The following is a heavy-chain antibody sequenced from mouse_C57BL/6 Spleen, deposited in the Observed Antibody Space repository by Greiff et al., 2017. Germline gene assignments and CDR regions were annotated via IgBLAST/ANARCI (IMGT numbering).Heavy chain of an antibody. V-gene: IGHV1-20*01. CDR2: IIPYHGDT. CDR1: GYSFTGYF. CDR3: ARDYYGSDD. J-gene: IGHJ2*01. D-gene: IGHD1-1*01. Sequence: VQLQQSGPELVKPGDSVKISCKASGYSFTGYFMNWVMQSHGKSLEWIGRIIPYHGDTFYNQKFKGKATLTVDKSSSPAHMELRSLSSEESAGNYCARDYYGSDDWGQGTTRTVSS.